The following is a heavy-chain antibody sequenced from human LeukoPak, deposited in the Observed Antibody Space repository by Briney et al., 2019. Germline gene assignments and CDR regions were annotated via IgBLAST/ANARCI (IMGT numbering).Heavy chain of an antibody. D-gene: IGHD3-10*01. J-gene: IGHJ4*02. V-gene: IGHV3-23*01. CDR3: AKDRIYADGLWDFDY. Sequence: GGSLRLSCATSGFTFNSHAMSWVRQAPGEGLKWVSGILVNGGTYYADSVKGRFTISRDNSKNTLYLQMNSLRADDTAVYYCAKDRIYADGLWDFDYWGQGTLVTVSS. CDR1: GFTFNSHA. CDR2: ILVNGGT.